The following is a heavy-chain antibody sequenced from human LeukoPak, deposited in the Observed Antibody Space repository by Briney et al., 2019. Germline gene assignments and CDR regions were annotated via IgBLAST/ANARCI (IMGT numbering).Heavy chain of an antibody. V-gene: IGHV1-46*01. Sequence: ASAKVSCKASGYTFTSCYLHWVRQAPGQGLEWMGMVNPSGGSTSYAQKFQGRVTMTRDTSTTTVYMELSSLRSDDTAVFYCARRHKHYYQIDYWGQGTLVTVSS. J-gene: IGHJ4*02. CDR3: ARRHKHYYQIDY. D-gene: IGHD1-26*01. CDR1: GYTFTSCY. CDR2: VNPSGGST.